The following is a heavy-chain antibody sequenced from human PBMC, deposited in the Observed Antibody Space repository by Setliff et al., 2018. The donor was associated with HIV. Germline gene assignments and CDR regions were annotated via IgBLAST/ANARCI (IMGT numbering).Heavy chain of an antibody. D-gene: IGHD5-12*01. J-gene: IGHJ4*02. Sequence: ASVKVSCKASGYTFTDYNIAWLRQAPGQGLEWVGWISTFNGNTDSAQRLQGRVTMTTNTSTSTAYMELRSLRSDDRAVYYCARDSGARWLQGHFDYWGQGTLVTVS. CDR1: GYTFTDYN. CDR3: ARDSGARWLQGHFDY. V-gene: IGHV1-18*01. CDR2: ISTFNGNT.